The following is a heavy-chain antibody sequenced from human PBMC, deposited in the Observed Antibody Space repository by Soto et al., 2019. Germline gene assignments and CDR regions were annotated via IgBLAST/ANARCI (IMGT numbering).Heavy chain of an antibody. CDR1: GFTFGSYA. D-gene: IGHD5-12*01. V-gene: IGHV3-64D*06. CDR3: VKSRGGNNFDFFD. CDR2: VRGNGDPP. Sequence: PGGSLRLSCSASGFTFGSYAMHWVRQAPGKGLEYVSGVRGNGDPPFYADSVKGRFTISRDNSKNTLYLQMSSLSADDTAVYYCVKSRGGNNFDFFDWGQGALVTVS. J-gene: IGHJ4*02.